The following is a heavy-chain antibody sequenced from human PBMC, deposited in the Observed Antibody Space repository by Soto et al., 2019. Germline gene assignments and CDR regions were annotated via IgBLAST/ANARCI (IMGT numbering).Heavy chain of an antibody. D-gene: IGHD2-2*01. CDR3: ARKVLGTTSRPDWWYFDL. Sequence: ESGGGLVQPGGSLRLSCVGSGFTFINYAMNWVRQTPGKGLEWVSGISGGGDRTFDADSVKGRFTIARDNSKNTVNLQMNSLKAVDTAVYYCARKVLGTTSRPDWWYFDLWGRGTVVTVSS. J-gene: IGHJ2*01. V-gene: IGHV3-23*01. CDR1: GFTFINYA. CDR2: ISGGGDRT.